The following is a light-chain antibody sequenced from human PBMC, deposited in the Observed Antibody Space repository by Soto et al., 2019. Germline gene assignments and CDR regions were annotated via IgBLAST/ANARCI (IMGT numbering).Light chain of an antibody. CDR2: GAS. J-gene: IGKJ1*01. Sequence: EIVLTQSPATLSLSPGERATLSCRASQSVSSYLAWYQQKPGQAPRLLLYGASRRATGIPDRFSGSGSGTDFTLTISTLEPEDFAVYYCQQYGSTPRTFGQGTKVDIK. V-gene: IGKV3-20*01. CDR1: QSVSSY. CDR3: QQYGSTPRT.